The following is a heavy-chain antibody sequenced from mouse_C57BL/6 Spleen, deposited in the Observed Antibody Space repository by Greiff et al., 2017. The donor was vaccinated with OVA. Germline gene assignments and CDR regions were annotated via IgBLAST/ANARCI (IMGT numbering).Heavy chain of an antibody. Sequence: VQLQQSGPELVKPGASVKISCKASGYSFTGYYMNWVKQSPEKSLEWIGEINPSTGGTTYNQKFKAKATLTVDKSSSTAYMQLKSLTSEDSAVYYCASHYGSTYWYFDVWGTGTTVTVSS. CDR3: ASHYGSTYWYFDV. CDR2: INPSTGGT. CDR1: GYSFTGYY. J-gene: IGHJ1*03. V-gene: IGHV1-42*01. D-gene: IGHD1-1*01.